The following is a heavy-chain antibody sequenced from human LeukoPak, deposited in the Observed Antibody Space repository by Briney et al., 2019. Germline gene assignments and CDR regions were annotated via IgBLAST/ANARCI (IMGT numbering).Heavy chain of an antibody. CDR1: GFTFSSYA. D-gene: IGHD2/OR15-2a*01. V-gene: IGHV3-23*01. Sequence: PGGSLRLSCAASGFTFSSYAVSWVRQAPGKGLECISGFSGSGGSTYYADSVKGRFTISRDNSKNTLYLQMNSLRAEDTAVYYCARSGLSRFGFWGQGTLVTVSS. CDR3: ARSGLSRFGF. CDR2: FSGSGGST. J-gene: IGHJ4*02.